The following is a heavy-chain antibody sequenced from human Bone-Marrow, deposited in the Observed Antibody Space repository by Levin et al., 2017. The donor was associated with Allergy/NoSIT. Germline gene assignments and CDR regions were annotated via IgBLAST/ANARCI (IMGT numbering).Heavy chain of an antibody. CDR3: ARHSGQWVGQSLLPFDI. CDR2: IYWDDDK. V-gene: IGHV2-5*02. J-gene: IGHJ3*02. D-gene: IGHD1-26*01. Sequence: SLTTIGVGVGWIRQAPGQALEWVALIYWDDDKRYNPSLRGRLSIIKDTSKNQVVLTMTTVDPRDTATYFCARHSGQWVGQSLLPFDIWGQGTKVTVSS. CDR1: SLTTIGVG.